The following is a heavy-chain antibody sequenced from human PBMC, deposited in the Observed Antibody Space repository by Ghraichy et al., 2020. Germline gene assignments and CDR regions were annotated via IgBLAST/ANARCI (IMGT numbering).Heavy chain of an antibody. D-gene: IGHD2-2*01. Sequence: ISGSGGSTYYADSGKGRFTISRDNSKNTLYLQMNSLRAEDTAVYYCAKLFPRIVVVPAAGMDVWGQGTTVTVS. CDR2: ISGSGGST. J-gene: IGHJ6*02. CDR3: AKLFPRIVVVPAAGMDV. V-gene: IGHV3-23*01.